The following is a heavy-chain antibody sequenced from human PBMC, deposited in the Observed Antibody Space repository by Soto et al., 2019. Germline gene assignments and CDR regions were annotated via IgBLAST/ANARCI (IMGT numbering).Heavy chain of an antibody. Sequence: PSETLSLTCTVSGGSISSSSYYWGWIRQPPGKGLEWIGSIYYSGSTYYNPSLKSRVTISVDTSKNQFSLKLSSVTAADTAVYYCARHLSDSSGWYDYYSYGMDVWGQGTTVT. J-gene: IGHJ6*02. CDR3: ARHLSDSSGWYDYYSYGMDV. D-gene: IGHD6-19*01. CDR2: IYYSGST. V-gene: IGHV4-39*01. CDR1: GGSISSSSYY.